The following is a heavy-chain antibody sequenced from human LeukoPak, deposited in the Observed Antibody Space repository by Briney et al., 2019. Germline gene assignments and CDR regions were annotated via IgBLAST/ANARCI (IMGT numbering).Heavy chain of an antibody. V-gene: IGHV1-18*01. CDR2: ISAYNGNT. D-gene: IGHD3-22*01. CDR1: GYTFTSYG. J-gene: IGHJ4*02. Sequence: GASVKASCKASGYTFTSYGISWVRQAPGQGLEWMGWISAYNGNTNYAQKLQGRVTMTTDTSTSTAYMELRSLRSDDTAVYYCARDVYSSGYYYEGGYWGQGTLVTVSS. CDR3: ARDVYSSGYYYEGGY.